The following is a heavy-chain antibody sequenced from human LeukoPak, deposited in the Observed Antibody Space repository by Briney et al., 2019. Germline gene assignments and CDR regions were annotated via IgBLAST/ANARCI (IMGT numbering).Heavy chain of an antibody. Sequence: GGSLRLPCAAPGFTFSRYWMSWVRQAPGKGLEWVANINQDGSEKNYVDSAKGRFTISRDNAKNSMYLQMNSLRAEDTAVYYCAREGRRITMVGGVIGAIDNWFDPWGQGTLVTVSS. J-gene: IGHJ5*02. CDR1: GFTFSRYW. CDR3: AREGRRITMVGGVIGAIDNWFDP. D-gene: IGHD3-10*01. V-gene: IGHV3-7*05. CDR2: INQDGSEK.